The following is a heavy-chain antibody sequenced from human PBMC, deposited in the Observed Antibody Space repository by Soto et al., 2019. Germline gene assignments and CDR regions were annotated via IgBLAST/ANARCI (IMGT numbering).Heavy chain of an antibody. CDR3: ERDLNTVTTSGDAFDI. V-gene: IGHV1-18*01. Sequence: ASVKISCTASGYTFTSYGISRVRQAPGQGLEWMVWISAYNGNTNYAQKLQGRVTMTTDTSTSTACMELRSRRSDDSAVYYCERDLNTVTTSGDAFDIWGQGTMVTVSS. CDR1: GYTFTSYG. J-gene: IGHJ3*02. D-gene: IGHD4-17*01. CDR2: ISAYNGNT.